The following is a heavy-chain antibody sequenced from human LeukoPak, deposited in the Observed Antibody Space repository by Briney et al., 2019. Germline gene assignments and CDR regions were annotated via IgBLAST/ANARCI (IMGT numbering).Heavy chain of an antibody. CDR3: VADSGGSRY. J-gene: IGHJ4*02. D-gene: IGHD2-15*01. CDR2: IKQDGSEK. CDR1: GFTFSSYW. Sequence: GGSLRLSCAASGFTFSSYWMSWVRQAPGKGLEWVANIKQDGSEKYYVDSVKGRFSISRDNAKNSLYLQMNSLRAEDTAVYFCVADSGGSRYWGQGTLVTVSS. V-gene: IGHV3-7*01.